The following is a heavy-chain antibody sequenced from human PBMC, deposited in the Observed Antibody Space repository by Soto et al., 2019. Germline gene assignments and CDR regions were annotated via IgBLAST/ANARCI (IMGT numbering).Heavy chain of an antibody. V-gene: IGHV6-1*01. J-gene: IGHJ4*02. Sequence: SQTLSLTCAISGESVSSYSAVWNWIRQSPSRDHKWLGRTYYRSKWYNDYAVSVRSRITINPDTPKNQFSLDVNSVTPEDTAVYYCARASTVAGTYYFDLWGQGTLVTVSS. CDR1: GESVSSYSAV. CDR2: TYYRSKWYN. CDR3: ARASTVAGTYYFDL. D-gene: IGHD6-19*01.